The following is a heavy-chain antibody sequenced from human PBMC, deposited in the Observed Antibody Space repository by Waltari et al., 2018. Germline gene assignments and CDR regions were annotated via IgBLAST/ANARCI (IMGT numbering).Heavy chain of an antibody. D-gene: IGHD1-26*01. J-gene: IGHJ4*02. CDR3: AKALANNNYFDF. CDR1: GLTLSTYA. V-gene: IGHV3-23*01. Sequence: EVHLSESGGGFVQPGGSLRLACAASGLTLSTYAMGWVRPAPGRGLAWVSTVAAGVDTMYADSVKRRFTISRDTSQKTLHLQMNSLRADDTAIYYCAKALANNNYFDFWGQGTLVTVSS. CDR2: VAAGVDT.